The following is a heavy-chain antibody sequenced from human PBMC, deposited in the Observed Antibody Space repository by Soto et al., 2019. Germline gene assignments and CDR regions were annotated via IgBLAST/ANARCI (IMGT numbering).Heavy chain of an antibody. J-gene: IGHJ3*02. CDR1: GFTFDDYA. CDR3: ARAEDQRWLNYAFDI. V-gene: IGHV3-9*01. Sequence: EVQLVESGGGLVQAGRSLRLSCVASGFTFDDYAMHWVRQVPGKGLEWVSGITWNSGTIDYADSVKGRFTMSRENAKNSLYLQMSSLRVEDTALYYCARAEDQRWLNYAFDIWGQGTTVTVSS. D-gene: IGHD2-2*01. CDR2: ITWNSGTI.